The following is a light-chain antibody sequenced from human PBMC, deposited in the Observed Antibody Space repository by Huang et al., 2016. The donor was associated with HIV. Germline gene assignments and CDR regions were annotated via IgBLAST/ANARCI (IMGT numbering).Light chain of an antibody. Sequence: LVMTQSPDALSVSPGERATLPCRASQPVRKNLAWYQQNPGQAPRLLIYGASTRATGVPARFSASGSGTEFALTISSLSSEDFTLYYCQQYNDWPPTFGQGTKLEI. CDR2: GAS. V-gene: IGKV3-15*01. CDR1: QPVRKN. CDR3: QQYNDWPPT. J-gene: IGKJ2*01.